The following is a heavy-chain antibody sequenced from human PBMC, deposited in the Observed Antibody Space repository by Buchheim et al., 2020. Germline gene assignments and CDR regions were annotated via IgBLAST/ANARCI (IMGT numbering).Heavy chain of an antibody. CDR1: GGTFSSYA. D-gene: IGHD4-23*01. V-gene: IGHV1-69*06. CDR3: ARGNDTYGSNDYYYYYYMDV. Sequence: QVQLVQSGAEVKKPGSSVKVSCKASGGTFSSYAISWVRQAPGQGLEWMGGIIPIFGTANYAQQFQGRVTITADNSTSTAYMELSSLRSEDTAVYYCARGNDTYGSNDYYYYYYMDVWGKGTT. J-gene: IGHJ6*03. CDR2: IIPIFGTA.